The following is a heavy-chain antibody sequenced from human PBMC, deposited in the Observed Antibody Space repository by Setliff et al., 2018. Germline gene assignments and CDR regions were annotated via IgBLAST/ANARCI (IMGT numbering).Heavy chain of an antibody. CDR2: FYARGNT. V-gene: IGHV4-61*02. CDR1: GDSISSGSYY. CDR3: PDIDN. Sequence: PSETLSLTCTVSGDSISSGSYYWTWIRQPAGKGLEWIGRFYARGNTSHKPSLKSRVAMSRDTSKVSDRQASINRSANCSKPRIAPDIDNWGQGALVTVSS. D-gene: IGHD6-13*01. J-gene: IGHJ4*02.